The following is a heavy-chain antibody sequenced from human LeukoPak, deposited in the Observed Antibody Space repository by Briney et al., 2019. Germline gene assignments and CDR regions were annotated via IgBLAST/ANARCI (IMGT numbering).Heavy chain of an antibody. J-gene: IGHJ4*02. Sequence: PGGSLRLSCAASGFTFSSYSMNWVRQAPGKGLEWVSSISSSSSYIYYADSVKGRFTISRDNAKNSLYLQMNSLRAEDTAVYYCASLVTMVRGVISEFDYWGQGTLVTVSS. V-gene: IGHV3-21*01. CDR1: GFTFSSYS. CDR2: ISSSSSYI. D-gene: IGHD3-10*01. CDR3: ASLVTMVRGVISEFDY.